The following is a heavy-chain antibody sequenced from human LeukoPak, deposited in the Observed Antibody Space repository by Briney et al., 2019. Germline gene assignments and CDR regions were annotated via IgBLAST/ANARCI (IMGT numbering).Heavy chain of an antibody. Sequence: SETLSLTCTVSGGSISSGDYYWSWIRQPPGEGLEWIGYIYYSGSTYYNPSLKSRVTISVDTSKNQFSLKLSSVTAADTAVYYCAREPGFFGVVTYFDYWGQGTLVTVSS. CDR2: IYYSGST. V-gene: IGHV4-30-4*08. CDR3: AREPGFFGVVTYFDY. D-gene: IGHD3-3*01. J-gene: IGHJ4*02. CDR1: GGSISSGDYY.